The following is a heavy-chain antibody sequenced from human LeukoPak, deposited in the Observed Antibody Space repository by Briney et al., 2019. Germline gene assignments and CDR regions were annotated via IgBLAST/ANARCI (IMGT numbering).Heavy chain of an antibody. V-gene: IGHV1-69*13. CDR2: IIPIFGTA. D-gene: IGHD3-22*01. CDR1: GGTFSSYA. Sequence: ASVKVSCKASGGTFSSYAISWVRQAPGQGLEWMGGIIPIFGTANYAQKFQGRVTITADESTSTAYMELSSLRSEDTAVHYCARSGYYYDSSGPTKYYYYYMDVWGKGTTVTISS. J-gene: IGHJ6*03. CDR3: ARSGYYYDSSGPTKYYYYYMDV.